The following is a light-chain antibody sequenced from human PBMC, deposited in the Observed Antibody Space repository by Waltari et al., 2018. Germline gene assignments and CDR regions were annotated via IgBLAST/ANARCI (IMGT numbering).Light chain of an antibody. V-gene: IGKV2-30*01. J-gene: IGKJ2*01. CDR2: KVS. Sequence: MTQSPLSLPVTLGQPASISCRSSQSLVYSEGNTYLNWFQQRPGQSPRRLIYKVSNRDSGVPDRFSGSGSGTDFTLKISRVEAEDVGVYYCMQGTHWPPMYTFGQGTKLEIK. CDR3: MQGTHWPPMYT. CDR1: QSLVYSEGNTY.